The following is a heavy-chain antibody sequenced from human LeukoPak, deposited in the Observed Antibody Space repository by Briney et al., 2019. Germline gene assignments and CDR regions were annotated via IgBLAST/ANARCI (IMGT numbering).Heavy chain of an antibody. V-gene: IGHV7-4-1*02. J-gene: IGHJ4*02. CDR2: INTNAGNP. CDR1: GYTFTSYA. CDR3: ARDQFSYYFDY. Sequence: ASVKVSCKASGYTFTSYAMNWVRQAPGQGLEWMGWINTNAGNPTYAQGFTGRFVFSLDTSVSTAYLQISSLKAEGTAVYYCARDQFSYYFDYWGQGTLVTVSS.